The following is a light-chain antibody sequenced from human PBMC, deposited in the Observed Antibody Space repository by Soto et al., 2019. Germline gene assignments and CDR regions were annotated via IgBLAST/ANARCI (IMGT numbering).Light chain of an antibody. Sequence: EIVVTHSPATLSVSPGERATLSCRASQSLDSNLAWYRQKPGQAPRLLIYDATTRATGIPTRFSGSGSGTEFTLTISTLQSKVFAIYYGHHYRGGPFPFGPGPKGETK. J-gene: IGKJ3*01. V-gene: IGKV3-15*01. CDR1: QSLDSN. CDR2: DAT. CDR3: HHYRGGPFP.